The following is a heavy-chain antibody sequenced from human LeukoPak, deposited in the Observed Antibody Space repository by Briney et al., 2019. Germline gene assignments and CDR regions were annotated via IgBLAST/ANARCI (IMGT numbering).Heavy chain of an antibody. CDR2: ISTSSTII. D-gene: IGHD4-17*01. V-gene: IGHV3-48*02. CDR3: ARVASGLRNFDF. CDR1: GFTFSSYS. J-gene: IGHJ4*02. Sequence: GGSLRLSCAASGFTFSSYSMNWVRQAPGKGLEWVSYISTSSTIIYYADSVKGRFTISRDNAKNSLFLHMNSLRDEDTAVYYCARVASGLRNFDFWGQGTLVTVSS.